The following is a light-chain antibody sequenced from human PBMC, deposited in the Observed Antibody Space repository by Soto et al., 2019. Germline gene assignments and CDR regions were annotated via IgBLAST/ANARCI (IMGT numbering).Light chain of an antibody. CDR3: HQYGGCA. CDR2: GAS. Sequence: EIVLTQSPDTLSLSPGERATLSCRASQSFSSSYLAWYQQKPGQAPRLLIYGASSRATGVPDRFSGGGSGTDFTLTISRLEPEDFAVYYCHQYGGCAFGQGTKWISN. CDR1: QSFSSSY. J-gene: IGKJ1*01. V-gene: IGKV3-20*01.